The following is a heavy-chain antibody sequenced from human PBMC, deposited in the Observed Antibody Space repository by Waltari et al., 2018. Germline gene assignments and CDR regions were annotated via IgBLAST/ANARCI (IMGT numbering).Heavy chain of an antibody. CDR3: ARLPRGSVIIGAFDI. J-gene: IGHJ3*02. D-gene: IGHD3-22*01. Sequence: VRLQESGPGLVKPSETLSLRYNVSGDSIRRHFWSWIRQAPGKGLEWIGHMYFSGTKDYNPSLKSRVAISIDTSKNHFSLNLRSVTAADTAIYYCARLPRGSVIIGAFDIWGQGTQVTVSS. V-gene: IGHV4-59*11. CDR1: GDSIRRHF. CDR2: MYFSGTK.